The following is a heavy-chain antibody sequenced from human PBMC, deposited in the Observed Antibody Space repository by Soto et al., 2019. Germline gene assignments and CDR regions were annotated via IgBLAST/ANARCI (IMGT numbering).Heavy chain of an antibody. CDR2: ISSSSSYI. Sequence: PGGSLRLSCAASAFSFRTYSMNWVRQAPGKGLEWVSSISSSSSYIKYADSMKGRSTISRDNAKNSLYLQINSLRAEDTAVYYCAREMDCNGGSCPFDAWGQGTLVTVSS. J-gene: IGHJ5*02. V-gene: IGHV3-21*01. CDR3: AREMDCNGGSCPFDA. CDR1: AFSFRTYS. D-gene: IGHD2-15*01.